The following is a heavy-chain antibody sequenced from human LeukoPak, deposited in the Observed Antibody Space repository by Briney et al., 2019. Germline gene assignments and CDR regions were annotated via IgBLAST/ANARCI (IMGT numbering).Heavy chain of an antibody. Sequence: ASVKVSCKASGYTFTSYDINWVRQATGQGLEWMGWMNPNSGNTGYAQKFQGRVTITRNTSISTAYMELSRLRSDDTAVYYCARDRQQLLLNDAFDIWGQGTMVTVSS. J-gene: IGHJ3*02. CDR2: MNPNSGNT. V-gene: IGHV1-8*03. CDR3: ARDRQQLLLNDAFDI. CDR1: GYTFTSYD. D-gene: IGHD2-15*01.